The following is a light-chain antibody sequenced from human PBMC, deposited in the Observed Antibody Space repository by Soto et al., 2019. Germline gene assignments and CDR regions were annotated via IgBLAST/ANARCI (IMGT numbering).Light chain of an antibody. CDR3: QQYGSSPLWT. CDR2: GAS. V-gene: IGKV3-20*01. CDR1: QSVSSSY. J-gene: IGKJ1*01. Sequence: EIVLTQSPGPLSLSPGERATLSCRASQSVSSSYLAWYQQKPGQAPRLLIYGASNRATGIPDRFSGSGSATDVTLTISRLEPEDVAVYYCQQYGSSPLWTFGQGTKVEIK.